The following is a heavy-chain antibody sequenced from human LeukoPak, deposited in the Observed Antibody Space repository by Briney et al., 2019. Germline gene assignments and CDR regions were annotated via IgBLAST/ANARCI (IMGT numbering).Heavy chain of an antibody. V-gene: IGHV1-8*03. Sequence: ASVKVSCTASGYTFTSYDINWVRQATGQGLEWMGWMNPNSGNTGYAQKFQGRVTITRNTSISTAYMELSSLRSEDTAVYYCARVIYPRRGAHKPYYFDYWGQGTLVTVSS. CDR3: ARVIYPRRGAHKPYYFDY. CDR2: MNPNSGNT. CDR1: GYTFTSYD. J-gene: IGHJ4*02. D-gene: IGHD1-26*01.